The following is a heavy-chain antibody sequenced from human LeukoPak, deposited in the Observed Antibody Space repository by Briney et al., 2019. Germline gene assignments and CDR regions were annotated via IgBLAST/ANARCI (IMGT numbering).Heavy chain of an antibody. CDR1: GGTFSSYA. J-gene: IGHJ4*02. Sequence: ASVKVSCKASGGTFSSYAISWVRQAPGQGLEWMGGIIPIFGTANYAQKFQGRVMITTDESTSTAYMELSSLRSEDTAVYYCAIKYSSSSYWYFDYWGQGTLVTVSS. D-gene: IGHD6-6*01. CDR2: IIPIFGTA. CDR3: AIKYSSSSYWYFDY. V-gene: IGHV1-69*05.